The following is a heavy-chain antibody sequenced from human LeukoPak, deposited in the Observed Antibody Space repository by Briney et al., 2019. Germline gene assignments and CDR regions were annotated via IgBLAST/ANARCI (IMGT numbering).Heavy chain of an antibody. CDR3: ARDRGCSGGSCYQAAFDI. D-gene: IGHD2-15*01. V-gene: IGHV4-34*01. Sequence: SETLSLTCAVYGGSFSGYYWNWIRQPPGKGLEWIGEINHRGSTNYNPSLKSRVTISVDTSKNQFSLKLSSVTAADTAVYYCARDRGCSGGSCYQAAFDIWGQGTMVTVSS. J-gene: IGHJ3*02. CDR2: INHRGST. CDR1: GGSFSGYY.